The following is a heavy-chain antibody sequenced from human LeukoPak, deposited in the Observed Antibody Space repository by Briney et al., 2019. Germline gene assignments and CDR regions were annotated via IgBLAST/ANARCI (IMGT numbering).Heavy chain of an antibody. Sequence: GGSLRLSCAASGFTFDDYAMHWVRQAPGKGLEWVSGISWNSGSIGYADSAKGRFTISRDNAKNSLYLQMNSLRAEDAALYYCAKGYMDVWGKGTTVTVSS. CDR1: GFTFDDYA. CDR2: ISWNSGSI. V-gene: IGHV3-9*01. CDR3: AKGYMDV. J-gene: IGHJ6*03.